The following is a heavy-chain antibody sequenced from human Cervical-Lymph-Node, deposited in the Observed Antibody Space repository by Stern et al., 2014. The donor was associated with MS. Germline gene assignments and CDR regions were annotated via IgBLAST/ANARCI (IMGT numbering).Heavy chain of an antibody. CDR1: GYTFTSYG. Sequence: VQLEESGAEVKKPGASMKVSCEASGYTFTSYGISWVRQAPGQGLEWMGWISTYNGNTNYAQKFQGRVTMTTDTSTSTAYMELRTLRSDDTAVYYYARDPLPYGDYVDYWGQGTLVTVSS. CDR2: ISTYNGNT. CDR3: ARDPLPYGDYVDY. V-gene: IGHV1-18*01. D-gene: IGHD4-17*01. J-gene: IGHJ4*02.